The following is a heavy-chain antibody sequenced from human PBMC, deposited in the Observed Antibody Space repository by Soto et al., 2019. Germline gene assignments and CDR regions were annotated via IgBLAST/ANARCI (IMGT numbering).Heavy chain of an antibody. V-gene: IGHV3-30*18. Sequence: PGGSLRLSXAASGFTFSSYGMHWVRQAPGKGLEWVAVISYDGSNKYYADSVKGRFTISRDNSKNTLYLQMNSLRAEDTAVYYCAKEREEMATQYGMDVWGQGTTVTVSS. CDR1: GFTFSSYG. CDR2: ISYDGSNK. CDR3: AKEREEMATQYGMDV. J-gene: IGHJ6*02. D-gene: IGHD5-12*01.